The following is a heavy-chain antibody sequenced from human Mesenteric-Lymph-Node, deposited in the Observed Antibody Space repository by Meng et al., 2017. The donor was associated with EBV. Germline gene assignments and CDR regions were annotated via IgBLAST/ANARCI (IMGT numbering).Heavy chain of an antibody. J-gene: IGHJ4*02. Sequence: GPLPPWGGGLSVPSETLSLTCAASGGSFRGYHWRWIRQPPGKGLEYIGEISQSGDTNYNPSLKSRVTISVDTSRNQFSLKMRSVTAADTAVYYCARGTIFGIVVTYFDYWSQGNLVTVSS. CDR1: GGSFRGYH. V-gene: IGHV4-34*01. CDR3: ARGTIFGIVVTYFDY. D-gene: IGHD3-3*01. CDR2: ISQSGDT.